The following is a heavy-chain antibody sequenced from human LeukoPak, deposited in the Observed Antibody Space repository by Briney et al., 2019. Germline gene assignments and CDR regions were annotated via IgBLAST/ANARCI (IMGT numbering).Heavy chain of an antibody. V-gene: IGHV4-59*08. Sequence: PSETLSLTCTVSGGSISSYYWSWIRQPPGKGLEWIGYIYYSGSTNYNPSLKSRVTISVDTSKNQFSLKLSSVTAADTAVYYCARLNYYGSGSYFWFDPWGQGTLVTVSS. J-gene: IGHJ5*02. CDR1: GGSISSYY. CDR3: ARLNYYGSGSYFWFDP. D-gene: IGHD3-10*01. CDR2: IYYSGST.